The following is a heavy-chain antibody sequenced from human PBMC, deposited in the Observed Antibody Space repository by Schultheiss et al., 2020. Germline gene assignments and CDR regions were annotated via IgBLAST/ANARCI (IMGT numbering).Heavy chain of an antibody. CDR1: GGSISSSSYY. V-gene: IGHV4-39*01. CDR2: IYYSGST. D-gene: IGHD6-19*01. CDR3: ARHEIAVAGISVRWFDP. J-gene: IGHJ5*02. Sequence: SETLSLTCTVSGGSISSSSYYWGWIRQPPGKGLEWIGSIYYSGSTYYNPSLKSRVTISVDTSKNRFSLKLSSVTAADTAVYYCARHEIAVAGISVRWFDPWGQGTLVTVSS.